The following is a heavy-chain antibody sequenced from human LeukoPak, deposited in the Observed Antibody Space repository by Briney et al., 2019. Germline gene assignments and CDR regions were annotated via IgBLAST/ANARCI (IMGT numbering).Heavy chain of an antibody. Sequence: SETLSLTCTVSGGSISSYYWSWIRQPPGKGLEWIGYIYYSGSTNYNPSLKSRVTISVDTSKNQFSLKLSSVTAADTAVYYCARETENTGWFDPWGQGTLVTVSS. J-gene: IGHJ5*02. D-gene: IGHD2/OR15-2a*01. CDR2: IYYSGST. CDR1: GGSISSYY. CDR3: ARETENTGWFDP. V-gene: IGHV4-59*01.